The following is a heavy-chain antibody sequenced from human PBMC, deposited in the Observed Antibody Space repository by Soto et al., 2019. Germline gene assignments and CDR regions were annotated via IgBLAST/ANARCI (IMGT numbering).Heavy chain of an antibody. Sequence: PGESLKISCKAFGYSFSTYWIGWVRQMPGKGLEWMGIIYPGDSDTRYGPPFQGQVTISVDKSISIAYLQWNSLKASDTAMYYCAGHYPAVAVTVDYWGQGTLVTVSS. CDR2: IYPGDSDT. J-gene: IGHJ4*02. V-gene: IGHV5-51*01. CDR3: AGHYPAVAVTVDY. CDR1: GYSFSTYW. D-gene: IGHD6-19*01.